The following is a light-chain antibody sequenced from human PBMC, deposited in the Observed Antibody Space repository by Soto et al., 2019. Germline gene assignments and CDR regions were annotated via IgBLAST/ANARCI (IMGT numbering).Light chain of an antibody. V-gene: IGLV2-14*03. CDR3: TSWTTSTTMI. J-gene: IGLJ2*01. Sequence: QSALTQPASVSGSPGQSITISCTGTSSDIGAYTFVSWYQQHPGKAPKLMLYDVNIRPSGVSYRFSGSKSGNTASLTISGRQAEDEADYYCTSWTTSTTMIFGGGTKLTVL. CDR2: DVN. CDR1: SSDIGAYTF.